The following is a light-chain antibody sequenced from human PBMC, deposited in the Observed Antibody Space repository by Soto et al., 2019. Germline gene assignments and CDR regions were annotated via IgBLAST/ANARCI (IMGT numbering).Light chain of an antibody. CDR3: QQANSFPYT. V-gene: IGKV1-12*01. CDR2: SAS. CDR1: QDISTW. Sequence: DLQMTQSPSFVSASVGDRVTITCRASQDISTWLAWYQQKPGRAPNLLIYSASSLQSGVPSRFSGSGSGTDFTLTISSLQPEDFATYYCQQANSFPYTFSQGTKLEIK. J-gene: IGKJ2*01.